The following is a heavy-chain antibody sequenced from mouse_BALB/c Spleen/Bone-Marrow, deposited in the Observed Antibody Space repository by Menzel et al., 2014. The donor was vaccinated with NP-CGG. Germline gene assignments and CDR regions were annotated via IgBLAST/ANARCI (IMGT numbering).Heavy chain of an antibody. CDR2: IYPRSARN. J-gene: IGHJ2*01. CDR3: ANGVDY. CDR1: GYTFTDYV. Sequence: VQLQQSGPELVKAGASVKLSCKSPGYTFTDYVISWVKLSSGQGLDRIGEIYPRSARNYYNEKFNGKATRTADKSSSTAYMQVSSLKSEDTAVYFCANGVDYWGQGTTLTVSA. V-gene: IGHV1-77*01.